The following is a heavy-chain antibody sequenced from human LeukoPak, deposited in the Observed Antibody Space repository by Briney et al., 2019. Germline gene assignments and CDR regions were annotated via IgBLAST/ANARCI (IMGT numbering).Heavy chain of an antibody. CDR1: GGSFSGYY. CDR2: INHSGST. V-gene: IGHV4-34*01. J-gene: IGHJ4*02. CDR3: ARRGSYGSGRFDFDY. D-gene: IGHD3-10*01. Sequence: PSETLSLTCAVYGGSFSGYYWSWIRQPPGEGLEWIGEINHSGSTNYNPSLKSRVTISVDTSKNQFSLKLSSVTAADTAVYYCARRGSYGSGRFDFDYWGQGTLVTVSS.